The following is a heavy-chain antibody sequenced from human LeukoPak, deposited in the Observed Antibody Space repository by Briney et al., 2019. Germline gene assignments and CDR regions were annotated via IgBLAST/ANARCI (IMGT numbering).Heavy chain of an antibody. Sequence: GGSLRLSCAASGFTFSSYSMNWVRQAPGKGLEWVSYISSSSSTIYYADSVKGRFTISRDNAKNSLYLQMNSLRAEDTAVYYCAKDYYDSSGWVYYMDVWGKGTTVTISS. CDR1: GFTFSSYS. CDR2: ISSSSSTI. D-gene: IGHD3-22*01. V-gene: IGHV3-48*01. CDR3: AKDYYDSSGWVYYMDV. J-gene: IGHJ6*03.